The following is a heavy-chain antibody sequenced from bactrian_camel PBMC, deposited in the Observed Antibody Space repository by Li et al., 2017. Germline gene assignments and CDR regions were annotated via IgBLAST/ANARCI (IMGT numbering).Heavy chain of an antibody. CDR1: GFSFSNYA. CDR2: ISMYGSST. D-gene: IGHD2*01. CDR3: AQETYGTPAY. J-gene: IGHJ4*01. Sequence: VQLVESGGGLVQPGGSLRLSCAASGFSFSNYAMTWVRQAPGKGLEWVASISMYGSSTFYADSVKGRFTISEGYAENTLYLQLNSLKTEDGAMYYCAQETYGTPAYWGQGTQVTVS. V-gene: IGHV3S31*01.